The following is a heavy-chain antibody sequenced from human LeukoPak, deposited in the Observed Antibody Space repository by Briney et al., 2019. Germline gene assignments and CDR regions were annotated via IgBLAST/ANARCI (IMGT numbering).Heavy chain of an antibody. J-gene: IGHJ3*01. Sequence: ASVKVSCKASGYTFTGYYVHWVRQAPGQGREWMGWINPNSGDTHYEQNFQGRVTMTRDTSFSTAYLELRGLTSDDTAVYYCPRYGQPGVVDTFDVWGQGTLVTVSS. V-gene: IGHV1-2*02. CDR2: INPNSGDT. CDR3: PRYGQPGVVDTFDV. D-gene: IGHD2-15*01. CDR1: GYTFTGYY.